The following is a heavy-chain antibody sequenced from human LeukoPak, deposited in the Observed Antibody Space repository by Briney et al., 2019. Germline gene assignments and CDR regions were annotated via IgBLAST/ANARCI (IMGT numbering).Heavy chain of an antibody. CDR3: ARGATMIVVGYGMDV. CDR2: IYYSGST. J-gene: IGHJ6*02. V-gene: IGHV4-39*07. CDR1: GGSISSSSYY. Sequence: SETLSLTCTVSGGSISSSSYYWGWIRQPPGKGLEWIGSIYYSGSTYYNPSLKSRVTISVDKSKNQFSLKLSSVTAADTAVYYCARGATMIVVGYGMDVWGQGTTVTVSS. D-gene: IGHD3-22*01.